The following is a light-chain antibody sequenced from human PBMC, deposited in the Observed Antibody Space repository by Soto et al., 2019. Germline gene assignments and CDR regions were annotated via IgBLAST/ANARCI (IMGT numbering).Light chain of an antibody. CDR2: DAS. V-gene: IGKV1-33*01. CDR3: QQYDNLPSIT. J-gene: IGKJ5*01. CDR1: QDISNY. Sequence: DIQMTQSPSSLSASVGDRVTITCQASQDISNYLNWYQQKPGKAPKLLIYDASNLETGVPSRFSGSGSGTDFTFTISILQPEDIATYYCQQYDNLPSITFGHGTRLEIK.